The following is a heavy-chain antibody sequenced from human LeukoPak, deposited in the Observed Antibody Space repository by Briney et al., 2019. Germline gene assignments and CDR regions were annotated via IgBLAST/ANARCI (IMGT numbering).Heavy chain of an antibody. CDR3: ASSPRSVLLDY. J-gene: IGHJ4*02. V-gene: IGHV3-30-3*01. D-gene: IGHD3-3*01. CDR1: GFTFSSYA. CDR2: ISYDGSNK. Sequence: GGSPRLSCAASGFTFSSYAMHWVRQAPGKGLEWVAAISYDGSNKYYADSVKGRFTISRDNSKNTLYLQMNSLRAEDTAVYYCASSPRSVLLDYWGQGTLVTVSS.